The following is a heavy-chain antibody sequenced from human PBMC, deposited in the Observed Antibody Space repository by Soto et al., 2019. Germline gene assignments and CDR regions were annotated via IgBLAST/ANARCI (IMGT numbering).Heavy chain of an antibody. Sequence: PGESLKISCKGSGYSFTSYWISWVRQMPGKGLEWMGRIDPSGSYTNYSPSFQGHVTISADKSIGTAYLQWSSLKASDTAMYYCARLGSYYYGMDVWGQGTTVTVSS. CDR3: ARLGSYYYGMDV. CDR2: IDPSGSYT. CDR1: GYSFTSYW. J-gene: IGHJ6*02. V-gene: IGHV5-10-1*01.